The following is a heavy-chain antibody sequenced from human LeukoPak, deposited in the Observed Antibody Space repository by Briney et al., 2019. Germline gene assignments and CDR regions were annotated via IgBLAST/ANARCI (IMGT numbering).Heavy chain of an antibody. J-gene: IGHJ3*01. D-gene: IGHD2-8*01. Sequence: ASVKASCKASGYTFTDYYMNWVRQAPGHGLEWMGWINPGTGGTNYAQKFQGRVTMTKDTSISTAYMELSGLKSDDTAVYYCAIDCVFPTQCLYDDSFDFWGQGTMVTVSS. CDR2: INPGTGGT. CDR3: AIDCVFPTQCLYDDSFDF. CDR1: GYTFTDYY. V-gene: IGHV1-2*02.